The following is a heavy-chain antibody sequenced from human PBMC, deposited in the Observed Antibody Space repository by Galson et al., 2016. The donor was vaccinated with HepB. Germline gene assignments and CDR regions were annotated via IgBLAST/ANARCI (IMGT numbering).Heavy chain of an antibody. CDR2: ISPYNGNT. J-gene: IGHJ5*02. CDR3: VRGDNSWLNWFAP. D-gene: IGHD4-11*01. Sequence: SVKVSCKASGYTFSSNGISWVRQAPGQGLEWMGWISPYNGNTQYVKQFQGRVTMTTDTSTSTAYMELRSLKSDDTAVYYCVRGDNSWLNWFAPWGQGTLVTVSS. V-gene: IGHV1-18*01. CDR1: GYTFSSNG.